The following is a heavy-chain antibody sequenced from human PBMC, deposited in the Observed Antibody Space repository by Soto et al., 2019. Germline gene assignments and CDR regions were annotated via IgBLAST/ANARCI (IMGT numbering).Heavy chain of an antibody. CDR1: GFTFSSYA. Sequence: SCAASGFTFSSYAMHWVRQAPGKGLEWVAVISYDGSNKYYAGSVKGRFTISRDNSKNTLYLQMNSLRAEDTAVYYCARDQQWLGPYYFDYWGQGTLVTVSS. V-gene: IGHV3-30-3*01. D-gene: IGHD6-19*01. CDR3: ARDQQWLGPYYFDY. J-gene: IGHJ4*02. CDR2: ISYDGSNK.